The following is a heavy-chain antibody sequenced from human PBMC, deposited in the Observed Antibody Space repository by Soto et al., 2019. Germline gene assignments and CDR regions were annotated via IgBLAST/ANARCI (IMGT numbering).Heavy chain of an antibody. J-gene: IGHJ4*02. V-gene: IGHV3-30-3*01. CDR3: AREEVAATPTFDY. CDR1: GFTFSSYA. CDR2: ISYDGSNK. Sequence: QPGGSLRLSCAASGFTFSSYAMHWVRQAPGKGLEWVAVISYDGSNKYYADSVKGRFTISRDNSKNTLYLQMNSLRAEDTAVYYCAREEVAATPTFDYWGQGTLVTLSS. D-gene: IGHD2-15*01.